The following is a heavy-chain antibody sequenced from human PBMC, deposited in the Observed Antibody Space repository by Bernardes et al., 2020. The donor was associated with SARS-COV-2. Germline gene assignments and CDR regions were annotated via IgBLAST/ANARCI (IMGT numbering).Heavy chain of an antibody. V-gene: IGHV3-11*05. Sequence: GGSLRLSCAASGFTFSSYAMHWIRQAPGKGLEWVSYISSSSSYTNYADSVKGRFTISRDNAKNSLYLQMNSLRAEDTAVYYCAREGEYQHPYYYYMDVWGKGTTVTVSS. CDR1: GFTFSSYA. J-gene: IGHJ6*03. CDR2: ISSSSSYT. CDR3: AREGEYQHPYYYYMDV. D-gene: IGHD2-2*01.